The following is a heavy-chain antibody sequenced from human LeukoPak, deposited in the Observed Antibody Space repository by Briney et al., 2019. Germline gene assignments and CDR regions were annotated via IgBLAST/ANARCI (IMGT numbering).Heavy chain of an antibody. J-gene: IGHJ4*02. Sequence: PSETLSLTCTVSGDSISSSPYYWGWIRQPPGKGLEWIGSIYYSGSTYYNPSLKSRVAISVDTSKNQFSLKLSSVTAADTAVYYCARQGVYWGQGTLVTVSS. CDR2: IYYSGST. CDR1: GDSISSSPYY. CDR3: ARQGVY. V-gene: IGHV4-39*01.